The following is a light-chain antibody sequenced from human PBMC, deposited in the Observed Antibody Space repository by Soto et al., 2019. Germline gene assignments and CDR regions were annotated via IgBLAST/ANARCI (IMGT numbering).Light chain of an antibody. J-gene: IGLJ7*01. CDR2: EGS. Sequence: QSVLTQPASVSGSPGQSITISCTGTSSDVGSYNLVSWYQQHPGKAPKLMIYEGSKRPLGVSNRFSGSKSGNTASPTISGLQAEDEADYYCCSYAGSSTYAVFGGGTQLTVL. V-gene: IGLV2-23*01. CDR3: CSYAGSSTYAV. CDR1: SSDVGSYNL.